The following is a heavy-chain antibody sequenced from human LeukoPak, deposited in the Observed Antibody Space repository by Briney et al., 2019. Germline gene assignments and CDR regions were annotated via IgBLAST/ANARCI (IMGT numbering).Heavy chain of an antibody. D-gene: IGHD3-10*01. Sequence: PGRSLRLSCAASGFTFGSYAMHWVRQAPGKGLEWVAVISYDGSNKYYADSVKGRFTISRDNSKNTLYLQMNSLRAEDTAVYYCAREARWFSYFDLWGRGTLVTVSS. CDR3: AREARWFSYFDL. V-gene: IGHV3-30-3*01. CDR2: ISYDGSNK. J-gene: IGHJ2*01. CDR1: GFTFGSYA.